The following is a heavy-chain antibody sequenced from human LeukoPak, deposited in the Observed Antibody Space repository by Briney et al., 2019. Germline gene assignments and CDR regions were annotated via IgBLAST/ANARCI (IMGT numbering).Heavy chain of an antibody. CDR3: ARGIDY. V-gene: IGHV3-48*03. CDR1: GFRFFNYE. J-gene: IGHJ4*02. CDR2: IISSGSTK. Sequence: PGGSLRLSCEASGFRFFNYEMSWVRQAPGKGLEWVSYIISSGSTKYYADSVKGRFTISRDTSKNMVFLQMNSLRVEDTAVYYCARGIDYWGRGTLVTVSS.